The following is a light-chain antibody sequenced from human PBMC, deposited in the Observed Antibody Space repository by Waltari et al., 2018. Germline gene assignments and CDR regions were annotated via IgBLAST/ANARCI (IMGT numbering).Light chain of an antibody. Sequence: DIQMTQSPSSLSASVGARVTNTCQASQDISNYLNWYQQKPGKAPKLLIYDASNLETGVPSRFSGSGSGTDFTFTISSLQPEDIATYYCQQYNSWGTFGQGTKVEIK. J-gene: IGKJ1*01. CDR3: QQYNSWGT. CDR1: QDISNY. CDR2: DAS. V-gene: IGKV1-33*01.